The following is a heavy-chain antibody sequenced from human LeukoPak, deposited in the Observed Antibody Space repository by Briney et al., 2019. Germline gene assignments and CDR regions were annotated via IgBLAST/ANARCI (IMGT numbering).Heavy chain of an antibody. D-gene: IGHD4-23*01. CDR2: TWPDGNSL. J-gene: IGHJ4*02. V-gene: IGHV3-33*01. CDR3: ARDWDDDGGNLDY. CDR1: GFNFGRYG. Sequence: PGGSLRLSCAASGFNFGRYGMHWIRQAPGKGLEWVAITWPDGNSLYADSVKGRFTISRDNSKNTLHVQMNSLRAEDTAVYYCARDWDDDGGNLDYWGQGTLVTVSS.